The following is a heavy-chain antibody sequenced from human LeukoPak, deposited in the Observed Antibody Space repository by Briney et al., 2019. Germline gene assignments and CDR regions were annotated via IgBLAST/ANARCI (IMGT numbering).Heavy chain of an antibody. CDR2: ISAYNGNT. J-gene: IGHJ3*02. V-gene: IGHV1-18*01. D-gene: IGHD6-13*01. Sequence: GASVKVSCKASGYTFTSYGISWVRQAPGQGLEWIGWISAYNGNTNYAQKLQGRVTMTTDTSTSTAYMELRSLRSDDTAVYYCARDLGGSSSWYFRAFDIWGQGTMVTVSS. CDR1: GYTFTSYG. CDR3: ARDLGGSSSWYFRAFDI.